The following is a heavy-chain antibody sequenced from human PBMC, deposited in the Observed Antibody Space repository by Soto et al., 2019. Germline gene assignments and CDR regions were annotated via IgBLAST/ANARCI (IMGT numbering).Heavy chain of an antibody. CDR1: GGSVSSGSYY. V-gene: IGHV4-61*01. CDR3: ARGYSSGYLNYYYYGMDV. CDR2: IYYSGST. Sequence: QVQLQESGPGLVKPSETLSLTCTVSGGSVSSGSYYWSWIRQPPGKGLEWIGYIYYSGSTNYNPSLKSRVTISVDTSKNQFSLKLSSVTAADTAVYYCARGYSSGYLNYYYYGMDVWGQGTTVTVSS. J-gene: IGHJ6*02. D-gene: IGHD3-22*01.